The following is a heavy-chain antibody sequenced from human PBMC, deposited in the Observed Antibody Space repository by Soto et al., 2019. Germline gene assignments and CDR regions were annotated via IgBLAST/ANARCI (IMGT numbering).Heavy chain of an antibody. J-gene: IGHJ4*02. Sequence: PGGSLRVSCAATGFTFSSYAMSWVRQAPGKGLEWVSVISGSGGGTYYADSVKGRFTISRDNAKKTVYLQMSSLRVEDTALYYCVRPYYSSSWFPFDRWGQGTLVTVSS. CDR3: VRPYYSSSWFPFDR. V-gene: IGHV3-23*01. CDR2: ISGSGGGT. CDR1: GFTFSSYA. D-gene: IGHD6-13*01.